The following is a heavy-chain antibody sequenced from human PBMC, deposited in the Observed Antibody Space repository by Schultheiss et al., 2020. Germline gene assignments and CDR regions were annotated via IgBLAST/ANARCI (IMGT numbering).Heavy chain of an antibody. D-gene: IGHD2-21*01. CDR3: ARVDGDSPWYFDY. Sequence: GGSLRLSCAVSGFIFNHHGMHWVRQGPGKGLEWVAAISHDGNNRYTTDSVKGRFTISRDNAKNTLYLQMNSLRAEDTAVYYCARVDGDSPWYFDYWGQGTPVTVSS. J-gene: IGHJ4*02. CDR1: GFIFNHHG. V-gene: IGHV3-30*03. CDR2: ISHDGNNR.